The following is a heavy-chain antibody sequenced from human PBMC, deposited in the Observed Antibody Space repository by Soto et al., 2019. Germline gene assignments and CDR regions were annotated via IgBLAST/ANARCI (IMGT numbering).Heavy chain of an antibody. D-gene: IGHD4-17*01. CDR2: VSSDGNNR. CDR3: AKDTNHDSGERFFDL. V-gene: IGHV3-30*18. CDR1: GFVFRDYG. Sequence: QGQLVESGGGVVLPGRSLRLSCAGSGFVFRDYGMHWVRQAPGKGLQWVAYVSSDGNNRHYADSMSGRVTISRDNSNNTQPLLVSNLIDDYTSVYYCAKDTNHDSGERFFDLWGRGAQVTVTS. J-gene: IGHJ2*01.